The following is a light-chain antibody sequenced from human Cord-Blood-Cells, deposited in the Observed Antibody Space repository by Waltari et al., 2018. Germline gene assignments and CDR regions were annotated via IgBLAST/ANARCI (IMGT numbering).Light chain of an antibody. CDR2: GKN. Sequence: SSELTQDPAVSVALGPTVRITCQGDSLRSYYASWYQQQPGQAPVLLIYGKNNRPSGIPDPFSGSSSGNTASLTITGAQAEDEADYYCNSRDSSGNHVVFGGGTKLTVL. CDR1: SLRSYY. CDR3: NSRDSSGNHVV. V-gene: IGLV3-19*01. J-gene: IGLJ2*01.